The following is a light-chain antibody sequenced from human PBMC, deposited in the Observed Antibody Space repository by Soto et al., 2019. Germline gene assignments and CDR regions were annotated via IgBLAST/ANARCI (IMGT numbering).Light chain of an antibody. J-gene: IGKJ2*01. CDR2: GAS. Sequence: EIVLTQSPGTLSLSPGERAALSCRASQSVTSSYVTWYQQKPGQAPRLLIYGASIRATGIPDRFSGSGSGTDCTLTISRLEPEDFAVFYCQYFDSSSYIFGQGTKLEI. CDR1: QSVTSSY. CDR3: QYFDSSSYI. V-gene: IGKV3-20*01.